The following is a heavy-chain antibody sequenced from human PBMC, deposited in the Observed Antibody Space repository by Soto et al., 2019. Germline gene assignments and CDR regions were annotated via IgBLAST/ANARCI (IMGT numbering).Heavy chain of an antibody. D-gene: IGHD2-21*01. CDR1: GFTFNTYD. CDR3: VRSGTARLLRHSWFDT. V-gene: IGHV3-21*01. J-gene: IGHJ5*02. Sequence: EVQLVESGGGLVKPGGSLRLSCAASGFTFNTYDMNWVRQAPGKGLEWVLSITTSSAYIYYADSLKGRTTISRDNAKNSLFLQMNSLRAEDTAVYYCVRSGTARLLRHSWFDTWGQGTLVTVSS. CDR2: ITTSSAYI.